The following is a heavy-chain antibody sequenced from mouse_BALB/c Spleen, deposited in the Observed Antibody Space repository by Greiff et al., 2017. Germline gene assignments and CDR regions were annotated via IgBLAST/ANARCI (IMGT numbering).Heavy chain of an antibody. CDR3: ARDAEWLLGYYAMDY. V-gene: IGHV7-1*02. CDR1: GFTFSDFY. D-gene: IGHD2-3*01. Sequence: EVMLVESGGGLVQPGGSLRLSCATSGFTFSDFYMEWVRQPPGKRLEWIAASRNKANDYTTEYSASVKGRFIVSRDTSQSILYLQMNALRAEDTAIYYCARDAEWLLGYYAMDYWGQGTSVTVSS. J-gene: IGHJ4*01. CDR2: SRNKANDYTT.